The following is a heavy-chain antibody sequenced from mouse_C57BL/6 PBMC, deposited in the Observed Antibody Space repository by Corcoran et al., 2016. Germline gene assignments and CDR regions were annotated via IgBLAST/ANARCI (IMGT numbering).Heavy chain of an antibody. J-gene: IGHJ4*01. CDR3: ARWTVVANYYAMDY. Sequence: QVQLQQSGAELVKPGASVKISCKASGYAFSSYWMIWVKQRPGKGLEWIGQIYPGDGDTNYNGKFKGKATLTADKSSSTAYMQLSSLTSEDSAVYFCARWTVVANYYAMDYWGQGTSVTVSS. CDR2: IYPGDGDT. D-gene: IGHD1-1*01. V-gene: IGHV1-80*01. CDR1: GYAFSSYW.